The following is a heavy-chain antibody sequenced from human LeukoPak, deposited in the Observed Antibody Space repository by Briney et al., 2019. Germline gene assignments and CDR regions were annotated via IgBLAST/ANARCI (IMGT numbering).Heavy chain of an antibody. Sequence: PGGSLRLSCAASGFTFSDYYMSWIRQAPGKGLEWVSYISSSGSTIYYADSVKGRFTISRDNAKNSLYLQMNSLRAEDTAVYYCASVGRLAARPIYYYYYMDVWGKGTTVTVSS. V-gene: IGHV3-11*01. J-gene: IGHJ6*03. D-gene: IGHD6-6*01. CDR2: ISSSGSTI. CDR3: ASVGRLAARPIYYYYYMDV. CDR1: GFTFSDYY.